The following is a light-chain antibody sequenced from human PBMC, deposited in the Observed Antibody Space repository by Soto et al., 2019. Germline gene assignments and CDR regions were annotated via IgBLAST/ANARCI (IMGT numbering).Light chain of an antibody. CDR1: QSISSW. CDR2: DAS. J-gene: IGKJ1*01. CDR3: QEYNSWRGEWT. V-gene: IGKV1-5*01. Sequence: DIQMTQSPSTLSASVGDRVTITCRASQSISSWLAWYQQKAGKAPKLLIYDASTLESGVPSRFSGSGSRTEFTLTISSLQPDDFATYYCQEYNSWRGEWTFGQGTKVDI.